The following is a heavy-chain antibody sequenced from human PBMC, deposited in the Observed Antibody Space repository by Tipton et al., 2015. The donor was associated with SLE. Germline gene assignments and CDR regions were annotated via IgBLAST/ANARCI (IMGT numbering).Heavy chain of an antibody. CDR1: GFTFSSYA. J-gene: IGHJ6*02. CDR2: ISGSGGST. CDR3: ARSAYGDYGMDV. V-gene: IGHV3-23*01. Sequence: GSLRLSCAASGFTFSSYAMSWVRQAPGKGLEWVSAISGSGGSTYYADSVKGRFTISRDNSKNTLYLQMNSLRAGDTAVYYCARSAYGDYGMDVWGQGTTVTVSS. D-gene: IGHD3-3*01.